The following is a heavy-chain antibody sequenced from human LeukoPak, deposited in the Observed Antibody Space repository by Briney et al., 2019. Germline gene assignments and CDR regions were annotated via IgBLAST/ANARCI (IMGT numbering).Heavy chain of an antibody. J-gene: IGHJ4*02. CDR3: VRLGGGAGAWYEGRGDFDY. D-gene: IGHD6-19*01. CDR1: GYSFTTNW. CDR2: IYPGDSDR. V-gene: IGHV5-51*01. Sequence: GESLKISCKGSGYSFTTNWIGWVRQMPGKGLEWVAIIYPGDSDRTHSPSFQGQVTISADKSISTAYLQWNSLKASDTATYYCVRLGGGAGAWYEGRGDFDYWGQGTLVTVSS.